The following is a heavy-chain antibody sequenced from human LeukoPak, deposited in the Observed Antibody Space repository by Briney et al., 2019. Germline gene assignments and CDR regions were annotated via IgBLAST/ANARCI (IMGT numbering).Heavy chain of an antibody. Sequence: ASVKVSCKVSGYTLTELSMHWVRQAPGKRLEGVGGFDPEDGETIYAQKFQGRVTMTEDTSTDTAYMELSSLRSEDTAVYYCATAHPDHCTNGVCYFYYYMDVWGKGTTVTVSS. J-gene: IGHJ6*03. V-gene: IGHV1-24*01. CDR1: GYTLTELS. D-gene: IGHD2-8*01. CDR2: FDPEDGET. CDR3: ATAHPDHCTNGVCYFYYYMDV.